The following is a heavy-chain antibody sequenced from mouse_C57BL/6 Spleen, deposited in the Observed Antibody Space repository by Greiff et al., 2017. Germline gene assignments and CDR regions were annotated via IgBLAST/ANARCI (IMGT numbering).Heavy chain of an antibody. J-gene: IGHJ1*03. CDR3: ARRIYGSSYWYFDV. V-gene: IGHV1-18*01. CDR1: GYTFTDYN. Sequence: EVQLQQSGPELVKPGASVKIPCKASGYTFTDYNLDWVKQSHGQSLEWIGDINPKNGGTIYNQKFKGKATLTVDKSSSTAYMELRSLTSADTAVDYCARRIYGSSYWYFDVWGTGTTVTVSS. D-gene: IGHD1-1*01. CDR2: INPKNGGT.